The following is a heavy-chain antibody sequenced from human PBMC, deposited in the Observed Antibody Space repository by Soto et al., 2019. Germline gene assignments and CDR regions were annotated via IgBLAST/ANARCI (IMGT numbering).Heavy chain of an antibody. V-gene: IGHV4-59*08. Sequence: SETLSLTCTVSGGSINTYYWNWIRQPPGKGLEWIGYIFSSGSTNYNPSLKSRVPISVDTSKTQFSLKLTSVTAADTAVYYCVRFDSSGYYGGFDYWGQGTLVTVSS. CDR2: IFSSGST. CDR3: VRFDSSGYYGGFDY. CDR1: GGSINTYY. J-gene: IGHJ4*02. D-gene: IGHD6-19*01.